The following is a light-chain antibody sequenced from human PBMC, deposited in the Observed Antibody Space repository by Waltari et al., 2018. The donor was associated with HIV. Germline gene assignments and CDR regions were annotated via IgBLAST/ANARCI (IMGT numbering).Light chain of an antibody. CDR2: DDR. CDR3: QVWESSSDHVV. CDR1: NTGSKS. J-gene: IGLJ2*01. V-gene: IGLV3-21*02. Sequence: SYVLTQSPSVSVALGQTASLACGGNNTGSKSVHWYQQKPGQAPALVIYDDRDRPSGIPERFSGSNSGHTATLSIGRVEAGDEADYYCQVWESSSDHVVIGGGTKLTV.